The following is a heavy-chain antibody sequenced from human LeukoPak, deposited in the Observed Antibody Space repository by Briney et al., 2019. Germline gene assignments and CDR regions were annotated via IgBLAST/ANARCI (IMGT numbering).Heavy chain of an antibody. D-gene: IGHD6-19*01. V-gene: IGHV3-30-3*01. Sequence: GGSLTLSCAASGFTFSSYAMHWVPQAPGKGLEWMAVISYDGSNKYYADSVKGRFTISRDNSKNTLYLQMNSLRAEDTAVYYCARVYDRSGWYVDAFDIWGQGTMVTVSS. CDR1: GFTFSSYA. CDR2: ISYDGSNK. J-gene: IGHJ3*02. CDR3: ARVYDRSGWYVDAFDI.